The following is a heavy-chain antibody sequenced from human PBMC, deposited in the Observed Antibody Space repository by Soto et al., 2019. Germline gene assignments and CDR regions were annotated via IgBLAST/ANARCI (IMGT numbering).Heavy chain of an antibody. CDR3: ARADRAVADGGYFDL. J-gene: IGHJ2*01. D-gene: IGHD6-19*01. V-gene: IGHV4-59*08. CDR1: GGSSSSSY. Sequence: QVQLQESGPGLVKPSEPLSLTCTVSGGSSSSSYWSWIRQPPGKGLEWIGYIYSSGSTNYNPSLKSRVTISVDTAKNQFSLKLSSVTAADTAVYYCARADRAVADGGYFDLWGRGTLVTVSS. CDR2: IYSSGST.